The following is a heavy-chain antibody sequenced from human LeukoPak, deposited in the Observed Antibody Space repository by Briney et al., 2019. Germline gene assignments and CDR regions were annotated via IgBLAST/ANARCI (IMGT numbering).Heavy chain of an antibody. D-gene: IGHD3-16*01. Sequence: ASVNVSCKASGYTFTGYYMHWVRQAPGQGLDWMGWINTNSSGTNYAHKFKGRVTITEDTSTDTPYLELSSLRSEDTAVYYCARGSEGYDYVWGIWGPGILVTVSS. J-gene: IGHJ4*02. V-gene: IGHV1-2*02. CDR2: INTNSSGT. CDR1: GYTFTGYY. CDR3: ARGSEGYDYVWGI.